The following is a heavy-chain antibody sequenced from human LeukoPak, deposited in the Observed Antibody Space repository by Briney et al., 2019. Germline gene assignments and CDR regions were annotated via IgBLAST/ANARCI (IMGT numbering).Heavy chain of an antibody. Sequence: SQTLSLTCTVSGGSISSGGYYWSWLRQHPGKGLEWIGYIYYSGSTYYNPSLKSRVTISVDTSKNQFSLKLSSVTAADTAVYYCARGRLAVAGPFDYWGQGTLVTVSS. CDR1: GGSISSGGYY. CDR2: IYYSGST. V-gene: IGHV4-31*03. CDR3: ARGRLAVAGPFDY. J-gene: IGHJ4*02. D-gene: IGHD6-19*01.